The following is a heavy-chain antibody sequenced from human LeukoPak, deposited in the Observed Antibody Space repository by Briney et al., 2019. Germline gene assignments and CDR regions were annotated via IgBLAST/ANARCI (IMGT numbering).Heavy chain of an antibody. CDR3: ARAPDRAAAGNYFDY. J-gene: IGHJ4*02. D-gene: IGHD6-13*01. CDR1: GGSISSSNW. V-gene: IGHV4-4*02. CDR2: IYHSGST. Sequence: SGTLSFTCAVSGGSISSSNWWSWVRQPPGKGLEWIGEIYHSGSTNYNPSLKSRVTISVDKSKNQFSLKLSSVTAADTAVYYCARAPDRAAAGNYFDYWGQGTLVTVSS.